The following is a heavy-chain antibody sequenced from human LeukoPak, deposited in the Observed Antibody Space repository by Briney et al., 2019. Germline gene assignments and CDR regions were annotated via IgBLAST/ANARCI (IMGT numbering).Heavy chain of an antibody. CDR1: GFTFKNCA. CDR3: ARGILTGYYPYYFDY. V-gene: IGHV3-23*01. CDR2: INYSGGHK. J-gene: IGHJ4*02. Sequence: GGSLRLSCVASGFTFKNCAMSWVRQAPGKGLEWVSGINYSGGHKYYADSVKGRFTISRDNAKNSLYLQMNSLRAEDTAVYYCARGILTGYYPYYFDYWGQGALVTVSS. D-gene: IGHD3-9*01.